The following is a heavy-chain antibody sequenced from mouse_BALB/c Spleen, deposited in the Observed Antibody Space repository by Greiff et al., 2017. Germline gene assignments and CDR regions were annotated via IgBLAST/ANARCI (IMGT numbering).Heavy chain of an antibody. D-gene: IGHD2-2*01. V-gene: IGHV1-37*01. CDR1: GYSFTGYF. J-gene: IGHJ1*01. Sequence: EVQGVESGPELVKPGASVKISCKASGYSFTGYFMNWVKQSPGKSLEWIGRINPYNGDTFYNQKFKGKATLTVDKSSSTAHMELLSLTSEDSAVYYCGRGDGYDGYFDVWGAGTTVTVSS. CDR2: INPYNGDT. CDR3: GRGDGYDGYFDV.